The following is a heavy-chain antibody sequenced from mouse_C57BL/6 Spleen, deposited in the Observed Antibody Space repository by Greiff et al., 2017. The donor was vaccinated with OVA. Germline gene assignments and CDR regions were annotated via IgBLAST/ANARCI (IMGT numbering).Heavy chain of an antibody. V-gene: IGHV3-6*01. Sequence: VQLQQSGPGLVKPSQSLSLTCSVTGYSITSGYYWNWIRQFPGNKLEWMGYISYDGSNNYNPSLKNRISITRDTSKNQFFLKLNSVTTEDTATYYCARDHFYGYFDVWGTGTTVTVSS. D-gene: IGHD1-2*01. J-gene: IGHJ1*03. CDR1: GYSITSGYY. CDR3: ARDHFYGYFDV. CDR2: ISYDGSN.